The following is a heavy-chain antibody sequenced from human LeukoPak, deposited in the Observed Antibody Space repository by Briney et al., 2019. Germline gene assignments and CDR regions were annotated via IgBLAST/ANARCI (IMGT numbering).Heavy chain of an antibody. V-gene: IGHV3-21*01. Sequence: GGSLRLSCAASGFTFSSYSMNWVRQAPGKGLEWVSSISSSSSYIYYADSVKGRFTISRDNAKNSLYLQMNSLRAEDTAVYYCARDLATMVRGVIIKGDGFDYWGQGTLVTVSS. CDR3: ARDLATMVRGVIIKGDGFDY. J-gene: IGHJ4*02. CDR1: GFTFSSYS. CDR2: ISSSSSYI. D-gene: IGHD3-10*01.